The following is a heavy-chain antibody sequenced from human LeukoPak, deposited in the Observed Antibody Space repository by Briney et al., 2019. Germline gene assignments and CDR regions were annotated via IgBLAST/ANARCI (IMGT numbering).Heavy chain of an antibody. Sequence: ASVKVSCKVSGYTLTELSMHWVRQAPGKGLEWMGGFDPEDGETIYAQKFQGRVTMTEDTSTDTAYMELSSLRSEDTAVYYCATGEGRWELPRPDYWGQGTLVTVSS. CDR2: FDPEDGET. D-gene: IGHD1-26*01. V-gene: IGHV1-24*01. J-gene: IGHJ4*02. CDR1: GYTLTELS. CDR3: ATGEGRWELPRPDY.